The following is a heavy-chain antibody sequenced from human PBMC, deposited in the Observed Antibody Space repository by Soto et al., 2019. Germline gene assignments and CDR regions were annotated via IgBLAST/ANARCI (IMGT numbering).Heavy chain of an antibody. V-gene: IGHV3-23*01. J-gene: IGHJ4*02. D-gene: IGHD5-18*01. CDR3: AKRDSDTAMVTFRHYLWGPGIDY. CDR1: GFTYSSYA. CDR2: ISGSGGST. Sequence: PGGSLRLSCGASGFTYSSYAMSWVRQAPGKGLEWVSAISGSGGSTYYADSVKGRFTISRDNSKNTLYLQMNSLRDEDTAVYYCAKRDSDTAMVTFRHYLWGPGIDYWGQGTLVTVSS.